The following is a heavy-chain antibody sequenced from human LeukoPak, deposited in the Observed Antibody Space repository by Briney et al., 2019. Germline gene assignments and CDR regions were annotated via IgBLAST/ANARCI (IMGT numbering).Heavy chain of an antibody. V-gene: IGHV1-2*02. CDR2: INPNSGGT. Sequence: ASVKVSCKASGYTFTGYYMHWVRQAPGQGLEWMGWINPNSGGTNYAQKFQGRVTMTRDTSISTAYMELSSLRSDDTAVYYCASGVWFGDLHNFDYWGQGTLVTVSS. CDR3: ASGVWFGDLHNFDY. CDR1: GYTFTGYY. J-gene: IGHJ4*02. D-gene: IGHD3-10*01.